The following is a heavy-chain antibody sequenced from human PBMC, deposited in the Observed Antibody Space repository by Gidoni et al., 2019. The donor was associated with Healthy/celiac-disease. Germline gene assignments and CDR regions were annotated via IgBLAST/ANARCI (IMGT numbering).Heavy chain of an antibody. CDR2: INPSGGST. CDR1: GYTFPSYY. D-gene: IGHD6-13*01. Sequence: QVQLVQSGAAVTKPGASVKVSCQASGYTFPSYYMHWVRQAPGQGLEWMGIINPSGGSTSYGQKFQGRVTMTRDTSTSTVYMELSSLRSEDTAVYYCARDSIAAAGTGRDFDDWGQGTLVTVSS. V-gene: IGHV1-46*01. J-gene: IGHJ4*02. CDR3: ARDSIAAAGTGRDFDD.